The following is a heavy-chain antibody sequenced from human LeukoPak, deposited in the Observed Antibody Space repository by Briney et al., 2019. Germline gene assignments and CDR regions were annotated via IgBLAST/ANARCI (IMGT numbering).Heavy chain of an antibody. V-gene: IGHV4-4*02. Sequence: SETLSLTCGVSGGSISSSNWWSWVRQPPGRGLEWIGEIYHSGSTNYNPSLKSRVTISVDKSKNQFSLKLKSVTAADTAVYYCARVQETMVYYYYYMDVWGNGTTVTVSS. CDR1: GGSISSSNW. CDR2: IYHSGST. CDR3: ARVQETMVYYYYYMDV. D-gene: IGHD3-10*01. J-gene: IGHJ6*03.